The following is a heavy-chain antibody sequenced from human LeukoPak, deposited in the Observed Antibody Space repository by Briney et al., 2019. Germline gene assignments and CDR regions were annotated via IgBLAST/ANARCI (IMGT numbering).Heavy chain of an antibody. Sequence: PGGSLRLSCSASGFSFSNYAMHWVRQAPGKGLEYVSAISRNVGSTYYADSVKGRFTISRDNSKNTLYLQVSSLRAEDTAVYYCVKDIHYYGSGNYYNGYFDYWGQGTLVAVSS. CDR3: VKDIHYYGSGNYYNGYFDY. D-gene: IGHD3-10*01. CDR2: ISRNVGST. J-gene: IGHJ4*02. CDR1: GFSFSNYA. V-gene: IGHV3-64D*09.